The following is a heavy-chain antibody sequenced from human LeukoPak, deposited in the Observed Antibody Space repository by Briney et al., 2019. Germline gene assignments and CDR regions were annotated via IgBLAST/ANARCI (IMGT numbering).Heavy chain of an antibody. D-gene: IGHD3-9*01. V-gene: IGHV4-39*01. CDR1: GGSISSSSYS. Sequence: PSETLSLTCTVSGGSISSSSYSWGWVRQPPGKGLEWIGSIYYSGSTYYNPSLKSRVTISVDTSKNQFSLKLSSVTAADTAVYYCARGAPISEGIDYWGQGTLVTVSS. CDR3: ARGAPISEGIDY. J-gene: IGHJ4*02. CDR2: IYYSGST.